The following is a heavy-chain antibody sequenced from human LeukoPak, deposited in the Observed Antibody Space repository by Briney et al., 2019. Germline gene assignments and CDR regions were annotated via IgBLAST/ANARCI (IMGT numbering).Heavy chain of an antibody. D-gene: IGHD6-13*01. CDR2: TYYRSKWYN. J-gene: IGHJ6*02. CDR3: ARLQQLVLNYYYGMDV. CDR1: RDSVSSNSAA. V-gene: IGHV6-1*01. Sequence: SQTLSLTCAISRDSVSSNSAAWNWIRQSPSRGLEWLGRTYYRSKWYNDYAVSVKSRITINPDTSKNQFSLQLNSVTPEDTAVYYCARLQQLVLNYYYGMDVWGQGTTVTVSS.